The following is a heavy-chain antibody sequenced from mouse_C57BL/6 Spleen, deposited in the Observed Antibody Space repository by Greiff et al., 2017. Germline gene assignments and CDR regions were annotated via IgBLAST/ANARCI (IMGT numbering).Heavy chain of an antibody. CDR2: INPGSGGT. CDR1: GYAFTNYL. V-gene: IGHV1-54*01. CDR3: ARSRDGYSAAWFAY. Sequence: VQLQESGAELVRPGTSVKVSCKASGYAFTNYLIEWVKQRPGQGLEWIGVINPGSGGTNYNEKFKGKATLTADKSSSTAYMQLSSLTSEDSAVYFCARSRDGYSAAWFAYWGQGTLVTVSA. D-gene: IGHD2-3*01. J-gene: IGHJ3*01.